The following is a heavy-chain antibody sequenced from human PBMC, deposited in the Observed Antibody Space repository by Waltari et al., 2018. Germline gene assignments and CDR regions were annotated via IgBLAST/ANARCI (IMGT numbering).Heavy chain of an antibody. Sequence: EVQLVESGGGLVKPGGSLRLSCAASGFTFSSHSMNWVRQAPGKGLEWVSSISSSSSYIYYADSVKGRFTISRDNAKNSLYLQMNSLRAEDTAVYYCARNERGGYFDYWGQGTLVTVSS. CDR1: GFTFSSHS. CDR3: ARNERGGYFDY. D-gene: IGHD1-26*01. J-gene: IGHJ4*02. V-gene: IGHV3-21*01. CDR2: ISSSSSYI.